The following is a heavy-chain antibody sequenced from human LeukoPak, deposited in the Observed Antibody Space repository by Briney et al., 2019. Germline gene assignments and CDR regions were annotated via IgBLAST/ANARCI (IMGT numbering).Heavy chain of an antibody. CDR1: GYTFTHYY. D-gene: IGHD2-15*01. Sequence: ASVKGSCKASGYTFTHYYLHWVRQAPGQGREWMGWIDPNSCATNHAHNFQGRVTMTRDTSISTAYMELSADDTAIYYCARGGVVGLDAFDVWGQGTVLSVSS. CDR3: ARGGVVGLDAFDV. V-gene: IGHV1-2*07. CDR2: IDPNSCAT. J-gene: IGHJ3*01.